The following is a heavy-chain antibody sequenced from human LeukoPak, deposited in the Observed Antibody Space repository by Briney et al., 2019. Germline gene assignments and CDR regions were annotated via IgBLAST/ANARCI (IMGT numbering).Heavy chain of an antibody. Sequence: SETLSLTCTVSGGSISSGSYYWSWIRQPAGKGLEWIGRIYTSGSTNYNPSLKRRVTISVDTSKNQFSLKLSSVTAADTAVYYCARENMVRGVSGDYWGQGTLVTVSS. D-gene: IGHD3-10*01. V-gene: IGHV4-61*02. CDR2: IYTSGST. CDR3: ARENMVRGVSGDY. CDR1: GGSISSGSYY. J-gene: IGHJ4*02.